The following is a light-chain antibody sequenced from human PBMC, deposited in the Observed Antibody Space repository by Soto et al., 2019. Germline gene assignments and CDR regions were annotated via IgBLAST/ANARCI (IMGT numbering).Light chain of an antibody. CDR3: ASYRSANTLVV. J-gene: IGLJ1*01. Sequence: QSVLTQPASVSGSPGQAITISRTGTSRDIGNYNYVSWYQHHPGKAPKLMSYEVTSRPSGVSDRFSGSKSGMAASLTISGLQPEDAADYFCASYRSANTLVVFGTGTKVTVL. V-gene: IGLV2-14*01. CDR2: EVT. CDR1: SRDIGNYNY.